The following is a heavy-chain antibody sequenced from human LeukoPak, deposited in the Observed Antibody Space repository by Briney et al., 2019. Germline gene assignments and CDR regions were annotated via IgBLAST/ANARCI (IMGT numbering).Heavy chain of an antibody. J-gene: IGHJ4*02. CDR2: IYHSGST. CDR1: GGSISSGGYY. CDR3: ASFSGSFWNY. Sequence: SETLSLTCTVSGGSISSGGYYWSWIRRPPGKGLEWIGYIYHSGSTYYNPSLKSRVTISVDRSKNQFSLKLSSVTAADTAVYYCASFSGSFWNYWGQGTLVTVSS. D-gene: IGHD1-26*01. V-gene: IGHV4-30-2*01.